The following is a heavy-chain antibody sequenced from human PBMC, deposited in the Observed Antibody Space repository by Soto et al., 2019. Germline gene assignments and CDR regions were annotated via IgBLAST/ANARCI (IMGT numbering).Heavy chain of an antibody. CDR3: ARRDYGDYAMFDP. Sequence: QLQLQESGPGLVKPSETLSLTCTVSGGSISSSSYYWGWIRQPPGKGLEWIGSIYYSGSTYYNPSLKSRVTISVDTSKNQFSLKLSSVTAADTAVYYCARRDYGDYAMFDPWGQGTLVTVSS. CDR1: GGSISSSSYY. D-gene: IGHD4-17*01. J-gene: IGHJ5*02. CDR2: IYYSGST. V-gene: IGHV4-39*01.